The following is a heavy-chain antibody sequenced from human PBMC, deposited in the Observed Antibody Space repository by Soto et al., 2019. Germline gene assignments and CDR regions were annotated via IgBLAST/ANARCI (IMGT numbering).Heavy chain of an antibody. J-gene: IGHJ6*02. V-gene: IGHV3-30*18. CDR2: ISYDGSNK. CDR1: GFTFRSYG. D-gene: IGHD3-9*01. Sequence: GGSLRLSCAASGFTFRSYGMPWVRQAPGKGLEWVAVISYDGSNKYYADSVEGRFTISRDNSKNTLYLQMNSLRAEDTAVYYCAKDRVTIFSVGMDVWGQGTTVTVSS. CDR3: AKDRVTIFSVGMDV.